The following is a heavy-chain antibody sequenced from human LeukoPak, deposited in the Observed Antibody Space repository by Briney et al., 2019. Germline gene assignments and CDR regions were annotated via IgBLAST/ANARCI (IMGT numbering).Heavy chain of an antibody. CDR3: ARRAFSGSYSGYFDY. J-gene: IGHJ4*02. Sequence: PGGSLRLSCAASGSTFSSYWMHWVRQAPGKGLVWVSRINSDGSSTSYADSVKGRFTISRDNAKNTLYLQMNSLRAEDTAVYYCARRAFSGSYSGYFDYWGQGTLVTVSS. D-gene: IGHD1-26*01. V-gene: IGHV3-74*01. CDR2: INSDGSST. CDR1: GSTFSSYW.